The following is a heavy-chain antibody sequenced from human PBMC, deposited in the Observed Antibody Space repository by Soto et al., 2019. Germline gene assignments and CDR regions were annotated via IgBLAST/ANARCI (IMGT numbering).Heavy chain of an antibody. J-gene: IGHJ4*02. D-gene: IGHD5-12*01. V-gene: IGHV1-2*04. Sequence: ASVKVSCKASGYTFTGYYMHWVRQAPGQGLEWMGWINPNSGGTNYAQKFQGWVTMTRDTSISTAYMELSRLRSDDTAVYCCARGEQRYSGYDSGTVDYWGQGNLVPVSS. CDR2: INPNSGGT. CDR3: ARGEQRYSGYDSGTVDY. CDR1: GYTFTGYY.